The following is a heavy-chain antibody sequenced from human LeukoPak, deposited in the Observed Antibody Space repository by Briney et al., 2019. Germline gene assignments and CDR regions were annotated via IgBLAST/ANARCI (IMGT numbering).Heavy chain of an antibody. Sequence: ASVKVSCKASGYIFTSYGISWVRQAPGQGLEWMGWISAYNGNTNYAQKLQGRVTMTTDTSTSTAYMELRSLRSEDTAVYYCASRGGYSSSSPLDYWGQGTLVTVSS. CDR2: ISAYNGNT. D-gene: IGHD6-6*01. CDR1: GYIFTSYG. CDR3: ASRGGYSSSSPLDY. J-gene: IGHJ4*02. V-gene: IGHV1-18*01.